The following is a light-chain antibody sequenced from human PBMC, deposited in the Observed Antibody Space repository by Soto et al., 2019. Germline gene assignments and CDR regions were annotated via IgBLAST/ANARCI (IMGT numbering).Light chain of an antibody. V-gene: IGLV2-11*01. CDR2: DVI. Sequence: QSVLTQPRSVSGSLGQSVTISCTGTSSDVGSYDFVSWYQQHPGKAPKLMIYDVIRRPSGVPDRFSGSKSGNTASLTISGLQAEDEADYYCSSYTSSISRVFGTGTKVTVL. CDR1: SSDVGSYDF. J-gene: IGLJ1*01. CDR3: SSYTSSISRV.